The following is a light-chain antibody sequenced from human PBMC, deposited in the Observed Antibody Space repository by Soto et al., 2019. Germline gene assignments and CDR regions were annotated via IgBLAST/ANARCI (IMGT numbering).Light chain of an antibody. CDR2: AAP. CDR1: QSISTS. J-gene: IGKJ4*01. CDR3: QHGSNTPLP. V-gene: IGKV1-39*01. Sequence: DIQMTQSPSSLSASVGDRVTITCRASQSISTSLHWYQQKPGKAPNLLIYAAPALQSGVPSRFSGSGSGTEFTLTISSPQPADFVTYCYQHGSNTPLPFGGGTPVDIK.